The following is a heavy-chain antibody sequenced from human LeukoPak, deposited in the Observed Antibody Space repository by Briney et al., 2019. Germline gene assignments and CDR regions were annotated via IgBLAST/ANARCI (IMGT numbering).Heavy chain of an antibody. Sequence: ASVKVSCKASGYTFTGYYMHWVRQAPGQGLEWRGWINPNSGGTNYAQKFQGRVTMTRDTSISTAYMELSRLRSDDTAVYYCARAKITMIVGRTDYWGQGTLVTVSS. CDR1: GYTFTGYY. CDR3: ARAKITMIVGRTDY. D-gene: IGHD3-22*01. CDR2: INPNSGGT. J-gene: IGHJ4*02. V-gene: IGHV1-2*02.